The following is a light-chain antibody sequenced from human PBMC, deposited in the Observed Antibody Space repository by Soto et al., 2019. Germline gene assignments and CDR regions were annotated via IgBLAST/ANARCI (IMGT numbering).Light chain of an antibody. CDR2: GAT. CDR1: QSVSSSY. CDR3: QQYNNWPRT. Sequence: EIVLTQSPGTLSLSPGERATLSCRASQSVSSSYLAWYQQKPGQAPRLLIHGATTRATGIPARFSGSGSGTEFTLTISSLQSEDFAVYYCQQYNNWPRTFGQGNKVDNK. V-gene: IGKV3-15*01. J-gene: IGKJ1*01.